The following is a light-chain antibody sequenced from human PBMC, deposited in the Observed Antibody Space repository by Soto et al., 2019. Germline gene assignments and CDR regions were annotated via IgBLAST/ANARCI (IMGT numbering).Light chain of an antibody. Sequence: EIVLTQSPATLSLSPVERATLSCMASQSVSSYLSWYQQKPGQAPRLLIYDASNRATGIPARFSGSGSGTDFTLTISSLQPEDFATYYCQQLNSYLITFGQGTRLEIK. CDR3: QQLNSYLIT. CDR2: DAS. CDR1: QSVSSY. V-gene: IGKV3-11*01. J-gene: IGKJ5*01.